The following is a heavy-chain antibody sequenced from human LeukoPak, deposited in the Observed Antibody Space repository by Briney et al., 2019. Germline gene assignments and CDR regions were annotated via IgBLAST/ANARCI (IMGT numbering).Heavy chain of an antibody. CDR3: GSSSWYGWFDP. V-gene: IGHV4-39*01. J-gene: IGHJ5*02. CDR2: IYYSGST. CDR1: GGSISSSSYY. Sequence: SETLSLTCTVSGGSISSSSYYWGWIRQPPGKGLEWIGSIYYSGSTYHNPSLKSRVTISVGTSKNQFSLKLSSVTAADTAVYYCGSSSWYGWFDPWGQGTLVTVSS. D-gene: IGHD6-13*01.